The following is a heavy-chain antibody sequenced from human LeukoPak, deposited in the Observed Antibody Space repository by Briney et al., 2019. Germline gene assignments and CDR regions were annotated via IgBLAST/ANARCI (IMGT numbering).Heavy chain of an antibody. D-gene: IGHD1-14*01. CDR3: ASGSRGPNLDY. Sequence: SETLSLTCAVYGGSFSGYYWSWIRQPPGRGLEWIGEINHSGSTNYNPSLKSRVTISVDTSKNQFSLKLSSVTAADTAVYYCASGSRGPNLDYWGQGTLVTVSS. CDR1: GGSFSGYY. V-gene: IGHV4-34*01. J-gene: IGHJ4*02. CDR2: INHSGST.